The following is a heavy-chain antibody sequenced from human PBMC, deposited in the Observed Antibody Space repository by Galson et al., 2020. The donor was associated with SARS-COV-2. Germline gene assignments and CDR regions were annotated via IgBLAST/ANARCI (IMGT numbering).Heavy chain of an antibody. CDR1: GGSISSSSYY. V-gene: IGHV4-39*07. CDR3: ARGGITSGRDAFDV. Sequence: SETLSLTCSVAGGSISSSSYYWGWIRQPPGRGLEWIGSFYYSGSTYYNPSLKGRVTISVDPSKNQFSLRLSSVTAADTAVYYCARGGITSGRDAFDVWGQGTMVTVSS. D-gene: IGHD1-20*01. CDR2: FYYSGST. J-gene: IGHJ3*01.